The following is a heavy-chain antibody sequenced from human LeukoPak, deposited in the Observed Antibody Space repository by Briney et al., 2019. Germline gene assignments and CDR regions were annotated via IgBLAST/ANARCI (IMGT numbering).Heavy chain of an antibody. CDR3: ARDIYDSSGYYHDY. J-gene: IGHJ4*02. D-gene: IGHD3-22*01. CDR1: GGSISSGGYS. Sequence: SETLTLTCAVSGGSISSGGYSWSWIRQPPGKGLEWIGYIYHSGSTYYNPSLKSRVTISVDRSKNQFSLKLSSVTAADTAAYYCARDIYDSSGYYHDYWGQGTLVTVSS. CDR2: IYHSGST. V-gene: IGHV4-30-2*01.